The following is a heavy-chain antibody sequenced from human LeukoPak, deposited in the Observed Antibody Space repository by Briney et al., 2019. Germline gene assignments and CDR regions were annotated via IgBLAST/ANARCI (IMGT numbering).Heavy chain of an antibody. Sequence: TSETLSLTCSVSGGSISSTIYYWGWIRQPPGKGLEWIASMYYSGSNFYNPSLKSRVTGSVDTSKNQFSLRLSSVTAADTAVYYCAREMYDSAGYRVSYFDDWGQGILVTVSS. J-gene: IGHJ4*02. D-gene: IGHD3-22*01. CDR1: GGSISSTIYY. V-gene: IGHV4-39*07. CDR3: AREMYDSAGYRVSYFDD. CDR2: MYYSGSN.